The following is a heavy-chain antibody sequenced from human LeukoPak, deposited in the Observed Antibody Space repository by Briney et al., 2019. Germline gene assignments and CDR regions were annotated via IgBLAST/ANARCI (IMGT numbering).Heavy chain of an antibody. CDR1: GGSISSGGYS. CDR2: IYYSGST. J-gene: IGHJ4*02. CDR3: ARVRGYSYGYIEY. D-gene: IGHD5-18*01. Sequence: SETLSLTCAVSGGSISSGGYSWSWIRQPPGKGLEWIGYIYYSGSTNYNPSLKSRVTISVDTSKNQFSLKLSSVTAADTAVYYCARVRGYSYGYIEYWGQGTLVTVSS. V-gene: IGHV4-61*08.